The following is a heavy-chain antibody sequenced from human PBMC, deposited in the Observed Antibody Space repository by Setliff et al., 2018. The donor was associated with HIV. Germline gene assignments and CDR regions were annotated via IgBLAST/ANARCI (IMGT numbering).Heavy chain of an antibody. V-gene: IGHV4-38-2*02. CDR2: IYHRGGT. D-gene: IGHD2-8*02. Sequence: PSETLSLTCFVSGSSISSNSYWWAWIRQPPGKGLEYIGTIYHRGGTFNNPSLKSRVVMSVDTSKNQFSRKLTSVTAADTATYYCARDTGVNVAPDGRGYHTFDFWGRGTMVTVSS. CDR3: ARDTGVNVAPDGRGYHTFDF. J-gene: IGHJ3*01. CDR1: GSSISSNSY.